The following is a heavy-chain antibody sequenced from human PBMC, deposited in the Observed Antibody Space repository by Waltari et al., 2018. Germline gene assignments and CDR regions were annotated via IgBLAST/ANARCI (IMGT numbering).Heavy chain of an antibody. CDR2: IYHSGST. V-gene: IGHV4-38-2*01. D-gene: IGHD2-8*01. J-gene: IGHJ3*01. CDR3: ARLLNGAFDF. CDR1: VYSISRCYY. Sequence: QVQLQDSGPGLEKPSETLSLTCAVPVYSISRCYYRGWIRQPPGKGLEWIGRIYHSGSTYYNPALKSRVTISVDTSKNQFSLKLSSVTAADTAVYYCARLLNGAFDFWGQGTMVTVSS.